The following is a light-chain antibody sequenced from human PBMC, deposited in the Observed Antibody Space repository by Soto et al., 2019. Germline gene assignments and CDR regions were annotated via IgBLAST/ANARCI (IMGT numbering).Light chain of an antibody. CDR2: GAS. Sequence: EIVMTQSPATLSVSPGEGATLSCRASQSVSSNLAWYQHKPGQAPRLLIYGASTRATGIPARFSGGGSGTEFALPISSLQSEDFAIYYCQQYDKWYTFGQGTKLEIK. CDR1: QSVSSN. J-gene: IGKJ2*01. CDR3: QQYDKWYT. V-gene: IGKV3-15*01.